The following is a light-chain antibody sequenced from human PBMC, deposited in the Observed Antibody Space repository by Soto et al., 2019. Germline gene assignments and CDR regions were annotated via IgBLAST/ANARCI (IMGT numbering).Light chain of an antibody. CDR1: QRVSSY. Sequence: PGERATLSCRASQRVSSYLAWYQQKPGQAPRLLIYDASNRATGIPARFSGSGSGTDFTLTISSLEPEDFAVYYCQQRSNWPPLTFGGGTKVEIK. V-gene: IGKV3-11*01. CDR3: QQRSNWPPLT. CDR2: DAS. J-gene: IGKJ4*01.